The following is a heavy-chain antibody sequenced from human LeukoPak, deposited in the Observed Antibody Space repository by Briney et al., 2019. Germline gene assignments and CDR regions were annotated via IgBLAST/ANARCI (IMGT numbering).Heavy chain of an antibody. Sequence: SQTLSLTCTVSGGPISSGSYYWSWIRQPAGKGLEWIGRIYTSGSTNYNPSHKSRVTISVDTSKNQFSLKLSSVTAADTAVYYCARDRDFWSGYYYYYYYMDVWGKGTTVTVSS. CDR3: ARDRDFWSGYYYYYYYMDV. D-gene: IGHD3-3*01. CDR1: GGPISSGSYY. CDR2: IYTSGST. V-gene: IGHV4-61*02. J-gene: IGHJ6*03.